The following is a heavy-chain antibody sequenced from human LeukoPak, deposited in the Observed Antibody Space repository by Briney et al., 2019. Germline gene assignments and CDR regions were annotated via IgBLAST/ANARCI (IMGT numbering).Heavy chain of an antibody. CDR1: GFTFNTYA. V-gene: IGHV3-30-3*01. D-gene: IGHD6-19*01. J-gene: IGHJ4*02. Sequence: GGSLRLSCVASGFTFNTYAIHWVRQAPGKGLEWVAVISYDGSNKYYEDSVKGRFTISRDNSKNTLYLQMNSLRAEDTAVYYCARDHSSGWYSDYFDYWGQGTLVTVSS. CDR2: ISYDGSNK. CDR3: ARDHSSGWYSDYFDY.